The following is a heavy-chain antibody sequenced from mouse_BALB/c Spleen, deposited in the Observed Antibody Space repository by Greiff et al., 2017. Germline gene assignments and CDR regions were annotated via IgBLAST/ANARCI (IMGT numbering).Heavy chain of an antibody. CDR3: ARGDGYYKGNAMDY. Sequence: VHLQQSGPGLVAPSQSLSITCTVSGFSLTSYGVHWVRQPPGKGLEWLGVIWAGGSTNYNSALMSRLSISKDNSKSQVFLKMNSLQTDDTAMYYCARGDGYYKGNAMDYWGQGTSVTVSS. J-gene: IGHJ4*01. CDR1: GFSLTSYG. D-gene: IGHD2-3*01. V-gene: IGHV2-9*02. CDR2: IWAGGST.